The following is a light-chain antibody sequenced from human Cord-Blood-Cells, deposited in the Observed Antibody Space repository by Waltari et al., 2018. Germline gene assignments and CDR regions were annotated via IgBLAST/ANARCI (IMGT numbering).Light chain of an antibody. CDR1: QSVSSY. CDR2: DAS. Sequence: EIVLTQSPATLSLSPGERATLSCRASQSVSSYLAWYQQKPGQAPRLLIYDASNRATGNPARFRGSGSGTDFTLTISSLEPEDFAVYYCQQRSNWPPMYTFGQGTKLEIK. CDR3: QQRSNWPPMYT. J-gene: IGKJ2*01. V-gene: IGKV3-11*01.